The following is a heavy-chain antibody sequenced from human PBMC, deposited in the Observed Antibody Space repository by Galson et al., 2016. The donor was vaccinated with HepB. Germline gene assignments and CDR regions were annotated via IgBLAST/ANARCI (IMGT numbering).Heavy chain of an antibody. D-gene: IGHD1-26*01. V-gene: IGHV3-48*03. CDR2: ISSSGSTI. Sequence: SLRLSCAASGFTFRSYEMKWVRQAPGKGLEWVSYISSSGSTIYYADSVKGRFTISRDNAKNSLYLQMNSLRAEDTALYYCARGVLYSGSYLPFNWYFDLWGRGTLVTVSS. J-gene: IGHJ2*01. CDR1: GFTFRSYE. CDR3: ARGVLYSGSYLPFNWYFDL.